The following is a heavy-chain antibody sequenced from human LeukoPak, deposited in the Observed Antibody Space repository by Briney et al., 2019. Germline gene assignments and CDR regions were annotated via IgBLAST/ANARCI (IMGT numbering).Heavy chain of an antibody. D-gene: IGHD1-26*01. J-gene: IGHJ2*01. CDR1: GFTFSNYN. CDR2: IGTSDIYI. CDR3: ARGDSIVGARFFDL. Sequence: GGSLRLSCAASGFTFSNYNMNWVRQAPGKGLEWVSSIGTSDIYIYYADSMKGRFTISRDNAKNSLYLQMNSLRDEDTAVYYCARGDSIVGARFFDLWGRGTLVTVSS. V-gene: IGHV3-21*01.